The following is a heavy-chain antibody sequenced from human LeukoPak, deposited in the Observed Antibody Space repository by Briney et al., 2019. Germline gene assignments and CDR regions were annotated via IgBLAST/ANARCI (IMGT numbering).Heavy chain of an antibody. CDR2: INPSGGST. CDR1: GYTFTHFA. J-gene: IGHJ4*02. V-gene: IGHV1-46*01. CDR3: ARVARSDEGFDY. Sequence: ASVKVSCKPSGYTFTHFAIHWVRQAPGQGLEWMGIINPSGGSTSYAQKFQGRVTMTRDTSTSTVYMELSSLRSEDTAVYYCARVARSDEGFDYWGQGTLVTVSS. D-gene: IGHD5-12*01.